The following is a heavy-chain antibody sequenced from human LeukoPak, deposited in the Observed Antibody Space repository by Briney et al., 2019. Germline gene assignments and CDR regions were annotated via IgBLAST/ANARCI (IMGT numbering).Heavy chain of an antibody. CDR3: ARAPREYDGSGYLYYYYYYGMDV. Sequence: SETLSLTCTVSGGSISSSSYYWSWIRQPPGKGLEWIGYIYYSGSTNYNPSLKSRVTISVDTSKNQFSLKPSSVTAADTAVYYCARAPREYDGSGYLYYYYYYGMDVWGQGTTVTVSS. CDR1: GGSISSSSYY. D-gene: IGHD3-22*01. CDR2: IYYSGST. J-gene: IGHJ6*02. V-gene: IGHV4-61*01.